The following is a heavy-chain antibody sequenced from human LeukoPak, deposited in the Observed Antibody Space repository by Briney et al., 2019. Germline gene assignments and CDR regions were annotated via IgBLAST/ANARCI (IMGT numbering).Heavy chain of an antibody. Sequence: ASVKVSCKASGYTFTGYYVQWVRQAPGQGLEWMGRINPNSGGTNYAQKFQGRVTMTRDTSISTGYMELSRLRSDDTDVSYCATYCSSTSCPNWLDPWGQGPLVTVSS. D-gene: IGHD2-2*01. CDR3: ATYCSSTSCPNWLDP. CDR1: GYTFTGYY. J-gene: IGHJ5*02. V-gene: IGHV1-2*05. CDR2: INPNSGGT.